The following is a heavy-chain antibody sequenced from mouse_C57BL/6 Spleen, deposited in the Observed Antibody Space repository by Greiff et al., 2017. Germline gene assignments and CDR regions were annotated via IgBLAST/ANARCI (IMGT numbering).Heavy chain of an antibody. D-gene: IGHD1-1*01. Sequence: QVQLKESGPELVKPGASVKISCKASGYAFSSSWMHWVKQRPGKGLEWIGRIYPGDGDTNYNGKFKGKATLTADKSSSTAYMQLSSLTSEDSAVYFCARDYYYYGSSSYYFDYWGQGTTLTVSS. V-gene: IGHV1-82*01. CDR2: IYPGDGDT. J-gene: IGHJ2*01. CDR3: ARDYYYYGSSSYYFDY. CDR1: GYAFSSSW.